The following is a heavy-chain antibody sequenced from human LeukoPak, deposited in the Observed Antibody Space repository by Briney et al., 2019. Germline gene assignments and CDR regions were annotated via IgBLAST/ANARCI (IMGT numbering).Heavy chain of an antibody. D-gene: IGHD3-10*01. CDR1: GFAVSSNY. Sequence: GGSLRLSRAASGFAVSSNYMNWVRQAPGKGLEWVSVIYSDGRTYYADSVKGRFTISRDISKNTLFLQMTSLRAEDTAVYYCAKVKGWYGEGYFDYWGQGTLVTVSS. CDR2: IYSDGRT. J-gene: IGHJ4*02. CDR3: AKVKGWYGEGYFDY. V-gene: IGHV3-53*01.